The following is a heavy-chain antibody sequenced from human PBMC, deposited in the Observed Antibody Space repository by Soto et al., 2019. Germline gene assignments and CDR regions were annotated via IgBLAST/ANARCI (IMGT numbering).Heavy chain of an antibody. V-gene: IGHV1-69*13. CDR1: GGTFSSYA. Sequence: SVKVSCKASGGTFSSYAISWVRQAPGQGLEWMGGIIPIFGTANYAQKFQGRVTITADESTSTAYMELSSLRSEDTAVYYCARDRGYVDTAMVTGSYFDYWGQGTLVTVSS. D-gene: IGHD5-18*01. CDR2: IIPIFGTA. CDR3: ARDRGYVDTAMVTGSYFDY. J-gene: IGHJ4*02.